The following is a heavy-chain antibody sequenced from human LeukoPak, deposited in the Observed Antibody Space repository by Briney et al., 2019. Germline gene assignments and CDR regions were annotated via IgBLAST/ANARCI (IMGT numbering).Heavy chain of an antibody. CDR2: IRSKAYGGTT. CDR1: GFTFGDYA. J-gene: IGHJ3*02. V-gene: IGHV3-49*04. CDR3: SRESTNAFDI. Sequence: PGRSLRLSCTGSGFTFGDYAMHWVRQAPGKGLEWVGFIRSKAYGGTTEYAASVKGRFIISRDDSKSIAYLQMNSLKSEDTAVYYCSRESTNAFDIWGQGTMVTVSS.